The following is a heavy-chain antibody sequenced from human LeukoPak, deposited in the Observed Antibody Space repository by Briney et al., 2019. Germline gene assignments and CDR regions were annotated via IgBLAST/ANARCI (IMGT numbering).Heavy chain of an antibody. Sequence: SETLSLTCTVSGGSISTYYWSWIRQPPGKGLEWIGYIYYSGSTNYNPSLKSRVTISVDTSKNQFSLKLSSVTAADTAVYYCARGAAVAGIFDYWGQGTLVTVSS. V-gene: IGHV4-59*01. CDR3: ARGAAVAGIFDY. J-gene: IGHJ4*02. CDR1: GGSISTYY. D-gene: IGHD6-19*01. CDR2: IYYSGST.